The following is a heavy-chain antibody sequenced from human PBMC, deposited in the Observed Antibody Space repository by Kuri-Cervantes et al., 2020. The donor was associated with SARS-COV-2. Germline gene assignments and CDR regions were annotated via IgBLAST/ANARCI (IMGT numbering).Heavy chain of an antibody. CDR3: ARERRVYSSSRGDYYYYMDV. J-gene: IGHJ6*03. CDR1: GGSISSYC. D-gene: IGHD6-6*01. V-gene: IGHV4-59*12. Sequence: GSLRLSCTVSGGSISSYCWSWIRQPPGKGLEWIGYIYHSGSTYYNPSLKSRATISVDRSKNQFSLKLSSVTAADTAVYYCARERRVYSSSRGDYYYYMDVWGKGTTVTVSS. CDR2: IYHSGST.